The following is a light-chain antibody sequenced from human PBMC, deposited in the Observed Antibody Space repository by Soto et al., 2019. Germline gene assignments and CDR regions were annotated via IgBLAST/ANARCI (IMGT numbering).Light chain of an antibody. CDR3: MQALRTPPT. J-gene: IGKJ1*01. CDR2: LGS. V-gene: IGKV2-28*01. Sequence: DIVMTQSPLSLPVTPGEPASISCKSSQSLLHSNGYNYLDWYLQKPGQSPQLLISLGSNRASGVPDRFSGSGSGTDFTPKISRVEAEDVGIYYCMQALRTPPTFGQGTKVDIK. CDR1: QSLLHSNGYNY.